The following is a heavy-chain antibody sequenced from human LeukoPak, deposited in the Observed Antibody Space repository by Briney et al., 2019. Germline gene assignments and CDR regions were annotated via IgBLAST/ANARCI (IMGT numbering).Heavy chain of an antibody. CDR2: ISAYNGRT. CDR1: GYTFTSYG. V-gene: IGHV1-18*01. CDR3: GRWAPNPNDS. Sequence: EASVKVSCKASGYTFTSYGISWVRQAPGQGLEWMGWISAYNGRTEFAPKFQDRVTMSTDTSTTTAYMELRSLTSDDTAVYYCGRWAPNPNDSWGQGTLVTVSS. J-gene: IGHJ5*01.